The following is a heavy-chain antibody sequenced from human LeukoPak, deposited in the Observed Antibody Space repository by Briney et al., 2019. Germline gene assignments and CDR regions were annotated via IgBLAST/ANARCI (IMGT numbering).Heavy chain of an antibody. V-gene: IGHV3-21*01. J-gene: IGHJ4*02. D-gene: IGHD4-23*01. CDR1: GFTFSTYA. CDR2: INSAGTSK. Sequence: GGSLRLSWAASGFTFSTYAINWVRQAPGKGLEWVSSINSAGTSKKYADSLKGRFTISRDNAKNSLFLQLGSLRDEDTAVYYCARGRNAGGPYYSDYWGQGTLVTVS. CDR3: ARGRNAGGPYYSDY.